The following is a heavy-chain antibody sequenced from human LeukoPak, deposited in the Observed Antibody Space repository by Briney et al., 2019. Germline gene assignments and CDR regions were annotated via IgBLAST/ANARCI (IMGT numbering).Heavy chain of an antibody. CDR1: GGSFSGYY. CDR2: INRSGST. Sequence: SETLSLTCAVYGGSFSGYYWSWIRQPPGKGLEWIGEINRSGSTNYNPSLKSRVTISVDTSKNQFSLKLSSVTAADTAVYYCAREDTSMVRLTWGQGTLDTVSS. V-gene: IGHV4-34*01. D-gene: IGHD3-10*01. CDR3: AREDTSMVRLT. J-gene: IGHJ4*02.